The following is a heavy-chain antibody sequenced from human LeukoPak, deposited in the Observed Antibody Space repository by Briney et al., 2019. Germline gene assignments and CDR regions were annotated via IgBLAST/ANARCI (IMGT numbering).Heavy chain of an antibody. CDR3: ARSHAFDI. J-gene: IGHJ3*02. Sequence: VASVKVSCKASGGTFSSYAISWVRQAPGQGLEWMGWISGYNGDTDYAQKFQDRVTMTTDASTSTAYMDLRSLRSDDTAVYYCARSHAFDIWGQGTMVTVSS. CDR1: GGTFSSYA. CDR2: ISGYNGDT. V-gene: IGHV1-18*01.